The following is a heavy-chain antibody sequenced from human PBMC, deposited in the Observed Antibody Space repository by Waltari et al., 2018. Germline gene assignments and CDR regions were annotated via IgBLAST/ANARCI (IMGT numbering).Heavy chain of an antibody. V-gene: IGHV3-7*04. D-gene: IGHD3-3*01. Sequence: EVQLVESGGGLVQPGGSLRLSCAASGFTFSRYWMSWVRQAPGKGLEWVANIKQDGSEKYYVDSVKGRFTISRDNAKNSLYLQMNSLRAEDTAVYYCARGIFGVADFDYWGQGTLVTVSS. CDR2: IKQDGSEK. J-gene: IGHJ4*02. CDR1: GFTFSRYW. CDR3: ARGIFGVADFDY.